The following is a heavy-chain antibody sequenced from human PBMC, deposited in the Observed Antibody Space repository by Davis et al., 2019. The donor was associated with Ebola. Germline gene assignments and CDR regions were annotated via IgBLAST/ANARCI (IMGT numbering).Heavy chain of an antibody. CDR3: ASDYGDYGEGHFDY. J-gene: IGHJ4*02. CDR2: INAGNGNT. Sequence: AASVKVSCKASGYIFTSYAMHWVRQAPGQRLEWMGWINAGNGNTKYSQKFQGRVTITRDTSASTAYMELSSLRSEDTAVYYCASDYGDYGEGHFDYWGQGTLVTVSS. V-gene: IGHV1-3*01. D-gene: IGHD4-17*01. CDR1: GYIFTSYA.